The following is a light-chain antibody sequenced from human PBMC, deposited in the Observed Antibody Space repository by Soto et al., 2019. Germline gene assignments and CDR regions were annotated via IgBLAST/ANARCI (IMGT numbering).Light chain of an antibody. Sequence: QSALTQPPSASGSPGQSVTISCTGTSSDVGAYHYVSWFQQHPGKAPKLMIYEVSKRPSGVPDRFSGSKSANTASLTVSGLQAEDEADYYCSSYAGSNWVFGGGTKLTVL. CDR1: SSDVGAYHY. J-gene: IGLJ2*01. CDR2: EVS. V-gene: IGLV2-8*01. CDR3: SSYAGSNWV.